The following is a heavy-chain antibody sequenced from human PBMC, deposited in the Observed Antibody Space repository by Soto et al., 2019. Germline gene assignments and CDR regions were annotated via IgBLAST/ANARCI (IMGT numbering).Heavy chain of an antibody. V-gene: IGHV3-49*03. Sequence: GGSLRLSCTASGFTFGDYAMSWFRQAPGKGLEWVGFIRSKAYGGTTEYAASVKGRFTISRDDSKSIAYLQMNSLKTEDTAVYYCTRDRGRYSGYDRDPMDAFDIWGQGTMVTVSS. CDR2: IRSKAYGGTT. J-gene: IGHJ3*02. D-gene: IGHD5-12*01. CDR1: GFTFGDYA. CDR3: TRDRGRYSGYDRDPMDAFDI.